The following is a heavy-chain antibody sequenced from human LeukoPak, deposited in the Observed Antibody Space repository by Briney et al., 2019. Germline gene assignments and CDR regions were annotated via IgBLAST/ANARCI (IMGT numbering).Heavy chain of an antibody. CDR1: GFTFSSYW. J-gene: IGHJ4*02. D-gene: IGHD3-22*01. CDR2: IKQDGSEK. V-gene: IGHV3-7*01. Sequence: PGGSLRLSCAASGFTFSSYWMSWVRQAPGKGLEWVANIKQDGSEKYYVDSVKGRFTISRDNAKNSLYLQMNSLRAEDTAVYYCAKGGPFRYYDSGYGFDYWGQGTLVTVSS. CDR3: AKGGPFRYYDSGYGFDY.